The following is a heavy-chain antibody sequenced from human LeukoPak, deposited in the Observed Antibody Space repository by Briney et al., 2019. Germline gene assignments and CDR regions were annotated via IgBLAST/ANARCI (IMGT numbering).Heavy chain of an antibody. CDR1: GFTVSSNY. CDR2: IYSGGST. Sequence: GGSLRLSCAASGFTVSSNYMSWVRQAPGKGLEWVSVIYSGGSTYYADSVKGRSTISRDNSKNTLYLQMNSLRAEDTAVYYCARTLARASSSGSYYGAFDIWGQGTMVTVSS. V-gene: IGHV3-53*01. D-gene: IGHD1-26*01. J-gene: IGHJ3*02. CDR3: ARTLARASSSGSYYGAFDI.